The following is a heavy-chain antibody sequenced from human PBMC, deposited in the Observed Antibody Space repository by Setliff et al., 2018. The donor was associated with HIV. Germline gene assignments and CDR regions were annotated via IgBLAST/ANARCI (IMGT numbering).Heavy chain of an antibody. CDR1: GYTFSSFG. V-gene: IGHV1-18*01. CDR3: ARLIKHYDFWSGWYETGYFDY. D-gene: IGHD3-3*01. Sequence: ASVKVSCKASGYTFSSFGISWVRQAPGQGLEWMGWISAYNGNTKSAQNLQGRVTMTTDTSTSTAHMELRSLRSDDTAVYYCARLIKHYDFWSGWYETGYFDYWGQGTLVTVSS. CDR2: ISAYNGNT. J-gene: IGHJ4*02.